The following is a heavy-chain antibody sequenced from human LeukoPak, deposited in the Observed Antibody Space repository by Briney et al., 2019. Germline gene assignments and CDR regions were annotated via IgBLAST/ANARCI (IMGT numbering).Heavy chain of an antibody. V-gene: IGHV3-23*01. D-gene: IGHD2-2*02. Sequence: GGSLRLSCAASGVTLSTYGMSWVRHAPGKGLGWGSAVTGRGSSTYYADSARGRFTTSRDNSKNTLYLQMNSPRAEDTAVYYCVKKYTASWYFDYWGQGTLVTVSS. J-gene: IGHJ4*02. CDR2: VTGRGSST. CDR1: GVTLSTYG. CDR3: VKKYTASWYFDY.